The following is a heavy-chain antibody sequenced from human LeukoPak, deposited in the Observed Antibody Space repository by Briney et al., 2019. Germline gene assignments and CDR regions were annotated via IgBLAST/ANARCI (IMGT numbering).Heavy chain of an antibody. CDR2: TYYRSKWYY. V-gene: IGHV6-1*01. CDR1: GDSVSSNSAA. J-gene: IGHJ4*02. Sequence: SQTLSLTCAISGDSVSSNSAAWNWIRQSPSRGLEWLGRTYYRSKWYYDYAVAVKSRISINPDTSKNQFSLQLSSVTPEDTAVYYCAKNRLNSGGYPSFEYWGQGTLVTVSS. CDR3: AKNRLNSGGYPSFEY. D-gene: IGHD3-22*01.